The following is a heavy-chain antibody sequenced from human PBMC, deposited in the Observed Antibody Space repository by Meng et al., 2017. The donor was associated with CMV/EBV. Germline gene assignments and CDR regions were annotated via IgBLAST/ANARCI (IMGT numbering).Heavy chain of an antibody. CDR1: GGSISSSSYY. V-gene: IGHV4-39*07. J-gene: IGHJ5*02. CDR2: IYYSGST. D-gene: IGHD3-22*01. Sequence: HLQLQESGPGLVKPSETLSLTCTVSGGSISSSSYYWGWIRQPPGKGLEWIGSIYYSGSTYYNPSLKSRVTISVDTSENQFSLKLSSVTAADTAVYYCARGVVTMIVVYDPWGQGTLVTVSS. CDR3: ARGVVTMIVVYDP.